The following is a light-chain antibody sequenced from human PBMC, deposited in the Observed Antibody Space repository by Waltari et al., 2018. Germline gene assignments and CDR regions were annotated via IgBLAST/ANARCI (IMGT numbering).Light chain of an antibody. Sequence: SVLTQPPSVSGAPGQRVTNSCAGTTPHIATPSFDVHWYQQLPGAAPKLPIYRNRKRPSGVPDRFSASKSGTSAALAITGLQAEDEADYYCQSYVFGTGTKVIVL. CDR1: TPHIATPSFD. CDR3: QSYV. J-gene: IGLJ1*01. CDR2: RNR. V-gene: IGLV1-40*01.